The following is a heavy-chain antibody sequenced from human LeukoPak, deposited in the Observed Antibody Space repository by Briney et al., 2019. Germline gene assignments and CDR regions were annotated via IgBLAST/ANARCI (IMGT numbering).Heavy chain of an antibody. CDR3: ARARGGYDLDY. CDR2: ISYDGSNK. D-gene: IGHD5-12*01. CDR1: GFTFSSYG. J-gene: IGHJ4*02. Sequence: GGSLRLSCAASGFTFSSYGMHWVRQAPGKGREWVAVISYDGSNKYYADSVKGRFTISRDNVKNSLYLQMNSLRVEDTAVYYCARARGGYDLDYWGQGTLVTVSS. V-gene: IGHV3-30*03.